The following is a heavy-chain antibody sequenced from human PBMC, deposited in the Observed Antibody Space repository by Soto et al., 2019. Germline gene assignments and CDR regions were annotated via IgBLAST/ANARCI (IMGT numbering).Heavy chain of an antibody. CDR2: INHSGST. CDR1: GGYFSGYS. CDR3: ARSYRTDYLLRRSARLWSDYGMDV. Sequence: PSETLSLTCAVYGGYFSGYSWSWIRQPPGKGLEWIGEINHSGSTNYNPSLKSRVTISVDTSKNQFSLELSPVTAADTAVYYCARSYRTDYLLRRSARLWSDYGMDVWGQGTTVTVSS. J-gene: IGHJ6*02. V-gene: IGHV4-34*01. D-gene: IGHD3-3*01.